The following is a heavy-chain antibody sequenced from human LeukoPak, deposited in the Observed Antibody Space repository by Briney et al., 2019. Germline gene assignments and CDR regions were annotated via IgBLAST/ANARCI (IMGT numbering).Heavy chain of an antibody. CDR3: ASGAGGFPAGAGTYYGMDV. D-gene: IGHD6-19*01. CDR2: IYYSGST. V-gene: IGHV4-59*01. J-gene: IGHJ6*02. CDR1: GGSISSYY. Sequence: SETLSLTCTVSGGSISSYYWSWIRQPPGKGLEWIGYIYYSGSTNYNPSLKSRVTISVDTSKNQFSLKLSSVTAADTAVYYCASGAGGFPAGAGTYYGMDVWGQGTTVTVSS.